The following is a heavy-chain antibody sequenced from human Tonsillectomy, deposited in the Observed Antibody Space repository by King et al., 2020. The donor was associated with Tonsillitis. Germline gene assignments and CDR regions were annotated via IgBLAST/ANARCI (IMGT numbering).Heavy chain of an antibody. CDR1: GFTFSSYA. Sequence: VQLVESGGGVVQPGRSLRLSCAASGFTFSSYAMHWVRQAPGKGLEWVAVISYDGSNKYYADSVKGRFTISRGNSKNTLYLQMNSLRAEDTAVYYCARVKFGEFLNPEYGMDVWGQGTTVTVSS. D-gene: IGHD3-10*01. V-gene: IGHV3-30-3*01. CDR3: ARVKFGEFLNPEYGMDV. J-gene: IGHJ6*02. CDR2: ISYDGSNK.